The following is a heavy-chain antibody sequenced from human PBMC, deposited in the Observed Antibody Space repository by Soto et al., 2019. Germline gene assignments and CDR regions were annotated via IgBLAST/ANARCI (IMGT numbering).Heavy chain of an antibody. CDR2: IWYDGSNK. J-gene: IGHJ4*02. CDR3: ARENYDILTGYPKPFGY. V-gene: IGHV3-33*01. D-gene: IGHD3-9*01. CDR1: GFTFSSYG. Sequence: HPGGSLRLSCAASGFTFSSYGMHWVRQAPGKGLEWVAVIWYDGSNKYYADSVKGRFTISRDNSKNTLYLQMNSLRAEDTAVYYCARENYDILTGYPKPFGYWGQGTLVTSPQ.